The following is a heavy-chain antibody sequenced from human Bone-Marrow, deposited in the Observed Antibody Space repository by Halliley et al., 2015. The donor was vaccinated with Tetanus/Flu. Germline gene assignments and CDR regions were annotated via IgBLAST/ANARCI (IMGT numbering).Heavy chain of an antibody. Sequence: VSLISGEGSTTSYADSVKGRLPISRDNTKNSLYLQMSSLTAEDTGLYYCAKAHYHFYYNLNVWGQGTTVTVSS. V-gene: IGHV3-43*02. CDR3: AKAHYHFYYNLNV. J-gene: IGHJ6*02. CDR2: ISGEGSTT.